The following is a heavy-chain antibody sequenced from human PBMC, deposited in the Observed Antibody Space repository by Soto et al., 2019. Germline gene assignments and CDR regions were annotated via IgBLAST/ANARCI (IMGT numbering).Heavy chain of an antibody. D-gene: IGHD4-4*01. CDR1: GGSISSYY. CDR3: ARIDYSRQLAPYYYGMDV. CDR2: IYSGGNT. J-gene: IGHJ6*02. Sequence: SETQSLTYTVSGGSISSYYWILIRQPAGKGLEWIGRIYSGGNTNYNPSLKSRVTMSVDTSKNQFSLKLTSVTAADTAVYYCARIDYSRQLAPYYYGMDVWGQGTTVTVSS. V-gene: IGHV4-4*07.